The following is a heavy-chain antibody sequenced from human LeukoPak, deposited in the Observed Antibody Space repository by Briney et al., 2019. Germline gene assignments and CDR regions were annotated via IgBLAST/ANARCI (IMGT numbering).Heavy chain of an antibody. CDR2: INPYSGGT. J-gene: IGHJ2*01. V-gene: IGHV1-2*02. CDR3: ARDIARPTKGYWYFDL. Sequence: ASVKVSCKASGYTFTGYYMHWVRQAPGQGLEWMGWINPYSGGTSYAQKFQGRVIMTRDTSISTAYMELSRLRSDDTAVYYCARDIARPTKGYWYFDLWGRGTLVTVSS. D-gene: IGHD1-26*01. CDR1: GYTFTGYY.